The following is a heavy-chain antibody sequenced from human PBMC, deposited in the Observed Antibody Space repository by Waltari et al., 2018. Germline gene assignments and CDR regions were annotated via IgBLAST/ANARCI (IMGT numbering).Heavy chain of an antibody. CDR2: INTNTGNP. V-gene: IGHV7-4-1*02. J-gene: IGHJ6*02. Sequence: QVQLVQSGSELKKPGASVKVSCKSSGYTFTSYALNWVRQAPGQGLEWMGWINTNTGNPTYAQGFTGRFVFAWDTSGRTASLQISSLKAEDTAVYYCASEHSRGMDVWGQGTTVIVSS. CDR3: ASEHSRGMDV. CDR1: GYTFTSYA.